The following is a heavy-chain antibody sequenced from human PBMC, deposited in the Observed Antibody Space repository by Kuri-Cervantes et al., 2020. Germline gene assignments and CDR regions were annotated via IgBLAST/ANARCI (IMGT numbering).Heavy chain of an antibody. CDR3: ARVPSGLLWFGESIDY. D-gene: IGHD3-10*01. CDR1: GGSISTYY. J-gene: IGHJ4*02. V-gene: IGHV4-59*01. CDR2: IYYSGST. Sequence: SETLSLTCTVSGGSISTYYWSWIRQPPGKGLEWIGYIYYSGSTNYNPSLKSRVTISVDTSKNQFSLKLSSVTAADTAVYYCARVPSGLLWFGESIDYWGQGTLVTVSS.